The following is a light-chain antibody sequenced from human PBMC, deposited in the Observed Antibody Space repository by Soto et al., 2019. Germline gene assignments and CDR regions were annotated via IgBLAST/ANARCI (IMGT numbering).Light chain of an antibody. J-gene: IGKJ1*01. V-gene: IGKV1-39*01. Sequence: DIQMTQSPSSLSASIGDRVTITCRASQSITTYLNWYQHKPGKAPNLLISAASNLQSGVPSRFSGSGSGTDFTLTISNLXXXXXXTYFCQQSFSTPWTFGQGTKVEIK. CDR1: QSITTY. CDR2: AAS. CDR3: QQSFSTPWT.